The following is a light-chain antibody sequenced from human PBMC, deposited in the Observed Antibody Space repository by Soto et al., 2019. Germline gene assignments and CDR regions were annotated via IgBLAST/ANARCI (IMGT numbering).Light chain of an antibody. CDR3: CSYAGSSTWV. J-gene: IGLJ7*01. Sequence: QSVLTQPASVSGSPGQSITISCSGTSSDVGRYNLVSWYQQHPGKAPKLMIYEGSKWPSGVSNRFSGSKSGNTASLTISGLQADDEADYYCCSYAGSSTWVFGGGTQLTVL. CDR2: EGS. V-gene: IGLV2-23*01. CDR1: SSDVGRYNL.